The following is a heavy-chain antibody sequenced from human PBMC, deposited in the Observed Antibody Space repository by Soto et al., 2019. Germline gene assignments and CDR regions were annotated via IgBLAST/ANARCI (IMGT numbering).Heavy chain of an antibody. CDR1: ELTCSSRL. D-gene: IGHD6-13*01. V-gene: IGHV3-30*18. CDR3: AKDRGSRSWYLVQRTSSYYYGMDV. J-gene: IGHJ6*02. Sequence: LVLCCAAGELTCSSRLKIKIAEAPGKGLECRAVISYDGSNKYYADSVKGRFTISRDNSKNTLYLQMNSLRAEDTAVYYCAKDRGSRSWYLVQRTSSYYYGMDVWGQGTKVTVS. CDR2: ISYDGSNK.